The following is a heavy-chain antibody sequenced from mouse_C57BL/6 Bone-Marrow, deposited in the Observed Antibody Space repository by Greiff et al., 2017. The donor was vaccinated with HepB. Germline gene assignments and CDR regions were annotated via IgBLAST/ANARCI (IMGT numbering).Heavy chain of an antibody. CDR2: ISSGSSTI. CDR1: GFTFSDYG. J-gene: IGHJ3*01. V-gene: IGHV5-17*01. CDR3: ARGYYGSSLAY. Sequence: EVKLMESGGGLVKPGGSLKLSCAASGFTFSDYGMHWVRQAPEKGLEWVAYISSGSSTIYYADTVKGRFTISRDNAKNTLFLQMTSLRSEDTAMYYCARGYYGSSLAYWGQGTLVTVSA. D-gene: IGHD1-1*01.